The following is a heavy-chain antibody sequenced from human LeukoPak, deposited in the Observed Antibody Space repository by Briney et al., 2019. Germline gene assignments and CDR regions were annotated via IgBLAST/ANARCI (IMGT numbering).Heavy chain of an antibody. CDR2: ISSSGSTI. CDR3: ARVVRAARPDYYYYYMDV. V-gene: IGHV3-48*03. J-gene: IGHJ6*03. Sequence: PGGSLRLSCAASGFTFSSYEMNWVRQAPGKGLEWVSYISSSGSTIYYADSVKGRFTISRDNAKNSLYLQMNSLRAEDTAVYYCARVVRAARPDYYYYYMDVWGKGTTVTVSS. CDR1: GFTFSSYE. D-gene: IGHD6-6*01.